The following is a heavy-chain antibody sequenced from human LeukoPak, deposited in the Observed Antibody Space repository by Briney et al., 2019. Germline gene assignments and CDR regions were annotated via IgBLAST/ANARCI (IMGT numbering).Heavy chain of an antibody. D-gene: IGHD3-9*01. CDR1: GGSISSGDYY. CDR3: ARDSFDWLFSAVGGYGMDV. V-gene: IGHV4-30-4*01. Sequence: SETLSLTCTVSGGSISSGDYYWSWIRQPPGKGLEWIGYIYYSGSTYYNPSLKSRVTISVDTSKNQFSLKLGSVTAADTAVYYCARDSFDWLFSAVGGYGMDVWGQGTTVTVSS. J-gene: IGHJ6*02. CDR2: IYYSGST.